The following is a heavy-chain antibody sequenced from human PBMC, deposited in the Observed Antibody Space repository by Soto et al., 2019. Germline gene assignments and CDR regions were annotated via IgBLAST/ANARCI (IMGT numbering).Heavy chain of an antibody. CDR2: NIRIFGTA. Sequence: QVQLVQSGAEVKKPGSSVKVSCKASGGTFSSYAISWVRQAPGQGLEWMGGNIRIFGTAKYAQKFQGRVKISAAKATRTDYMELSSLRVEDTAVFYCARAGVVVVPFLPLCLDNYYCYCMDVWGHGTTVTV. CDR3: ARAGVVVVPFLPLCLDNYYCYCMDV. CDR1: GGTFSSYA. D-gene: IGHD2-2*01. V-gene: IGHV1-69*06. J-gene: IGHJ6*02.